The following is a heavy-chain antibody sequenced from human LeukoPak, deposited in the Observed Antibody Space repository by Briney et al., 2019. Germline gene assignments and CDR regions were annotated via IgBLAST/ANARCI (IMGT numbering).Heavy chain of an antibody. J-gene: IGHJ4*02. CDR3: ARERTLFPGDSSGYFDY. V-gene: IGHV4-59*12. CDR2: IYYSGST. Sequence: PSETLSLTCTVSGDSISTYYWSWIRQPPGKGLEWIGYIYYSGSTTYNPSLKSRVAISVDTSKNQFSLKLSSVTAADTAVYYCARERTLFPGDSSGYFDYWGQGTLVTVSS. D-gene: IGHD3-22*01. CDR1: GDSISTYY.